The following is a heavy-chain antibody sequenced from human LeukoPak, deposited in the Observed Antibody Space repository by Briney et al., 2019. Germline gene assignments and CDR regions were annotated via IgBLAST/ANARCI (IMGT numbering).Heavy chain of an antibody. J-gene: IGHJ4*02. V-gene: IGHV3-48*04. CDR3: AKWSELPYFDY. Sequence: QTGGSLRLSCVASGFTFSRHGMDWVRQAPGKGLEWVAHISRSGTALYYADSVKGRFTISRDNARNSLDLQMNSLRAEDTAVYYCAKWSELPYFDYWGQGAPVTVSS. CDR2: ISRSGTAL. D-gene: IGHD2-15*01. CDR1: GFTFSRHG.